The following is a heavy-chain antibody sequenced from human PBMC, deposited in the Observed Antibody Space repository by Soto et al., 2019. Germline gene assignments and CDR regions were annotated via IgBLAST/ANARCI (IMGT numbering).Heavy chain of an antibody. Sequence: GGSLRLSCAASGFTFSSYAMSWVRQAPGKGLEWVSAISGSGGSTYYADSVKGRFTISRDNSKNTLYLQMNSLRAEDTAVYYCAKDSLGASLEWLPPLPSDYWGQGPLVTVSS. V-gene: IGHV3-23*01. D-gene: IGHD3-3*01. CDR2: ISGSGGST. CDR1: GFTFSSYA. CDR3: AKDSLGASLEWLPPLPSDY. J-gene: IGHJ4*02.